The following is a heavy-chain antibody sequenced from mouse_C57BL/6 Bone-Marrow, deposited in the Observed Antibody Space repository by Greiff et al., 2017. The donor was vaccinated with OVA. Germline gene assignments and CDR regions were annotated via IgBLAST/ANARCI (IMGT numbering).Heavy chain of an antibody. CDR1: GFSFNTYA. CDR2: IRSKSNNYAT. V-gene: IGHV10-1*01. J-gene: IGHJ4*01. CDR3: VRHGYYAMDY. Sequence: EVQRVESGGGLVQPKGSLKLSCEASGFSFNTYAMNWVRQAPGKGLEWVARIRSKSNNYATYYADSVKDRFTISRDDSESMLYLQMNNLKTENTAMYYCVRHGYYAMDYWGQGTSVTVSS.